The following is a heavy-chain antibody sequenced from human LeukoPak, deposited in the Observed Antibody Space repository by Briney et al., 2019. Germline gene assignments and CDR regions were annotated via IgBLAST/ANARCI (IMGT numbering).Heavy chain of an antibody. Sequence: PSETLSLTCAVYGGSFSGYYWSWIRQPPGKGLEWIGEINHSGSTNYNPSLKSRVTISVDTSKNQFSLKLSSVTAADTAVYYCARVRLPFDYWGQGTLVTVSS. CDR2: INHSGST. CDR3: ARVRLPFDY. CDR1: GGSFSGYY. D-gene: IGHD1-1*01. V-gene: IGHV4-34*01. J-gene: IGHJ4*02.